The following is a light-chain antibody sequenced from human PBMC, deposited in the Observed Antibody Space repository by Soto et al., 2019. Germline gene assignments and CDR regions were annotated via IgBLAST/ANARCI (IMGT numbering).Light chain of an antibody. CDR2: LNSDGSH. CDR1: SGHSSYA. V-gene: IGLV4-69*01. J-gene: IGLJ2*01. Sequence: QPVLTQSPSASASLGASVKLTCTLSSGHSSYAIAWHQQQPEKGPRYLMKLNSDGSHSKGDGIPDRVSGSSSGAERYLTISSLQSEDEADYYCQTWGTGIQGFGGGTKVTVL. CDR3: QTWGTGIQG.